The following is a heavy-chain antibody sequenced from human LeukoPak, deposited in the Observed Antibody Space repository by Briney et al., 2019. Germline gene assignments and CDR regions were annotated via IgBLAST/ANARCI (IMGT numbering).Heavy chain of an antibody. CDR3: ARLHVAYGDTDAFDI. Sequence: KSSDTLSLTCTVSGGSLSRYYWSWIRQPAGKRLEWIGRIYTSGSTNYNPSLKSRVTMSVDTSKNQFSLKLSSVTAADTAVYYCARLHVAYGDTDAFDIWGQGTMVTVSS. V-gene: IGHV4-4*07. J-gene: IGHJ3*02. CDR1: GGSLSRYY. CDR2: IYTSGST. D-gene: IGHD4-17*01.